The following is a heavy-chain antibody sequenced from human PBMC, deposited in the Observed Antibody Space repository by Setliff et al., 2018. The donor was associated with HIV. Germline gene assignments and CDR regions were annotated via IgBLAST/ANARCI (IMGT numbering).Heavy chain of an antibody. CDR3: ARGRGVLLWFGESANVFDI. J-gene: IGHJ3*02. V-gene: IGHV1-69*13. CDR2: IIPIFGTA. D-gene: IGHD3-10*01. Sequence: SVKVSCKASGGTFSSYAISWVRQAPGQGLEWMGGIIPIFGTANYAQKFQGRVTITADESTSTAYMELSSLRSEDTAVYYCARGRGVLLWFGESANVFDIWGQGTMVTVSS. CDR1: GGTFSSYA.